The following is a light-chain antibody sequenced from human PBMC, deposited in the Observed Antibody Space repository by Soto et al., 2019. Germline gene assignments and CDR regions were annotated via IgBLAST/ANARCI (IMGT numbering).Light chain of an antibody. CDR1: QSISSW. CDR3: KQYNSYTLT. Sequence: DIQMTQSPSTLSASVGDRVTITCRASQSISSWLAWYQQKPGKAPKLLIYDAYSLESGVPSRFSGGGSGTDSTLTISSLQPDDFATYYCKQYNSYTLTFGGGTKVDIK. J-gene: IGKJ4*01. CDR2: DAY. V-gene: IGKV1-5*01.